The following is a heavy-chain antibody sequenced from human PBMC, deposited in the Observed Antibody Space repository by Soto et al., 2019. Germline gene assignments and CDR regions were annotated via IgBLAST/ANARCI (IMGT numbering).Heavy chain of an antibody. CDR1: GFTFSDSA. D-gene: IGHD3-10*01. V-gene: IGHV3-73*01. Sequence: GGSLRLSCAASGFTFSDSAINWVRQASGKGLEWVGRIRSKTNTYATVYGASVRGRFTISRDDSKNMAYLHMNSLKTEDTAVYYCAKRGLLLWFGEPRYYFDYWGQGTLVTVSS. J-gene: IGHJ4*02. CDR2: IRSKTNTYAT. CDR3: AKRGLLLWFGEPRYYFDY.